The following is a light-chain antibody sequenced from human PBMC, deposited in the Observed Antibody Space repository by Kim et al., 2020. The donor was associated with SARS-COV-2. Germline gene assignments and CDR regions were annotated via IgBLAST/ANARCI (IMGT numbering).Light chain of an antibody. Sequence: DIQMTQSPSTLSASIGDRVTIPCRASQSIRSWLAWYQQKPGKAPKLLIYKASNLESGVPSRFSGSGSGTEFTLTISSLQPDDSATYYCQQYNSDLATFGQGAKVEIK. CDR1: QSIRSW. CDR3: QQYNSDLAT. V-gene: IGKV1-5*03. CDR2: KAS. J-gene: IGKJ1*01.